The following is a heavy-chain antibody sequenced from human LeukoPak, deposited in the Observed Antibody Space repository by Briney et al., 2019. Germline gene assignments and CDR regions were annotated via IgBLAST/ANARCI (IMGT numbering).Heavy chain of an antibody. CDR3: ARGYYDSSGYYYLSFDY. CDR2: INPNSGGT. D-gene: IGHD3-22*01. CDR1: GYTFTGYY. V-gene: IGHV1-2*02. J-gene: IGHJ4*02. Sequence: ASVTVSCTASGYTFTGYYMHWVRQAPGQGLEWMGWINPNSGGTNYAQKFQGRVTMTRDTSISTAYMELSRLRSDDTAVYYCARGYYDSSGYYYLSFDYWGQGTLVTVSS.